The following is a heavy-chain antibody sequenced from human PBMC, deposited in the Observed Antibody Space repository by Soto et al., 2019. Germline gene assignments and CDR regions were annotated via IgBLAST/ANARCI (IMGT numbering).Heavy chain of an antibody. Sequence: GGSLRLSCAASGFTFSSYAMSWVRQAPGKGLEWVSAISGSGASTYYADSVKGRFTISRDNSKNTLYLQMNSLRAEDTAVYYCSKNPGYSYYRTGYHFDYWGQGTLVTVSS. J-gene: IGHJ4*02. CDR3: SKNPGYSYYRTGYHFDY. V-gene: IGHV3-23*01. D-gene: IGHD3-22*01. CDR1: GFTFSSYA. CDR2: ISGSGAST.